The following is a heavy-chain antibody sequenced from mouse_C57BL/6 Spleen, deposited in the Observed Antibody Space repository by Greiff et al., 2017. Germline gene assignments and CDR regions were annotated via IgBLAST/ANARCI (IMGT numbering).Heavy chain of an antibody. CDR3: TTYCGSCSDGFAC. Sequence: EVKLQQSGAELVRPGASVKLSCTASGFNINDYYMHWVKQRPEPGLEWIGRIDPEDGDTEYAPKFQGKATMTADTSSNPAFRQLSSLTSEYTAVYYCTTYCGSCSDGFACWGPGTLVTVSA. CDR1: GFNINDYY. CDR2: IDPEDGDT. D-gene: IGHD1-1*01. V-gene: IGHV14-1*01. J-gene: IGHJ3*01.